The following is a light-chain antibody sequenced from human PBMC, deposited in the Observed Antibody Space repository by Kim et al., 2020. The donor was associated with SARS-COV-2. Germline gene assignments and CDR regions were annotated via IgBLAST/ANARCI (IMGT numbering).Light chain of an antibody. CDR3: NSRDISGSHLV. J-gene: IGLJ3*02. CDR1: SLRNSY. CDR2: GKN. V-gene: IGLV3-19*01. Sequence: SSELTQDPAVSVALGQTVTITCQGDSLRNSYANWYQQKPGQAPLLVIYGKNNRPSGIPDRFSGSTSGSAASLTITGARAEDEADYYCNSRDISGSHLVFGGGTQLTVL.